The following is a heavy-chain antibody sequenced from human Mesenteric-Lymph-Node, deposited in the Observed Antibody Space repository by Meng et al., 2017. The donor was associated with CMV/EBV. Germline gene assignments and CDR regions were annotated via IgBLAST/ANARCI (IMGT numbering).Heavy chain of an antibody. CDR2: ILYDGRYN. J-gene: IGHJ4*02. D-gene: IGHD1-1*01. Sequence: GESLKISCAASGFTFSDYEMNWVRQAPGKGLDWVAVILYDGRYNYYAESVKGRFTISRDNSKNTLYLQMNSLRGDDTGVYYCGRDAGIGTYYVDYWGQGTLVTVSS. V-gene: IGHV3-30*19. CDR1: GFTFSDYE. CDR3: GRDAGIGTYYVDY.